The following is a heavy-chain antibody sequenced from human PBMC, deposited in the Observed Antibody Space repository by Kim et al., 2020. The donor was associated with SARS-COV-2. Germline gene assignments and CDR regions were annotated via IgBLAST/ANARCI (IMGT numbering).Heavy chain of an antibody. CDR1: GGSISSSSYY. J-gene: IGHJ3*02. D-gene: IGHD6-13*01. CDR2: IYYSGST. V-gene: IGHV4-39*01. CDR3: ARHRGIAAADDAFDI. Sequence: SETLSLTCTVSGGSISSSSYYWGWIRQPPGKGLEWIGSIYYSGSTYYNPSLKSRVTISVDTSKNQFSLKLSSVTAADTAVYYCARHRGIAAADDAFDIWGQGTMVTVSS.